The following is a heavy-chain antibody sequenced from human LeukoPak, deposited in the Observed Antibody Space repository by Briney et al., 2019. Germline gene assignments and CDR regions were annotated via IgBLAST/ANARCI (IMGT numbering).Heavy chain of an antibody. D-gene: IGHD6-19*01. Sequence: PGGSLRLSCAASGFTFSSYAMHWVRQAPGKGLEWVAVISYDGSNKYYADSVKGRFTTSRDNSKNTLYLQMNGLRAEDTAVYYCARDGPYSSGWYVNYYYYGMDVWGQGTTVTVSS. CDR3: ARDGPYSSGWYVNYYYYGMDV. J-gene: IGHJ6*02. V-gene: IGHV3-30-3*01. CDR2: ISYDGSNK. CDR1: GFTFSSYA.